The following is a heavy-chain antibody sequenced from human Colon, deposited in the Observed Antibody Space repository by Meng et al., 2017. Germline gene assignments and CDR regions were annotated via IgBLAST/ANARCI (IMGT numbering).Heavy chain of an antibody. D-gene: IGHD2-21*02. J-gene: IGHJ5*02. CDR1: GVSASSGDYY. CDR3: ARVNGDFDEAWFDP. CDR2: VYYTGNT. Sequence: VEAQESGPRLVHSSQTLSLPCSFLGVSASSGDYYWSWIRQPPGKGLEWLGYVYYTGNTNYNPSLKNRVTISLDTSNNQFSLKLTSMTAADAAIYYCARVNGDFDEAWFDPWGQGTLVTVSS. V-gene: IGHV4-61*08.